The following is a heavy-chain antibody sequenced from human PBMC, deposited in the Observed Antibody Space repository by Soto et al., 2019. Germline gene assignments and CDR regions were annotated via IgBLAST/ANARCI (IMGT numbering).Heavy chain of an antibody. D-gene: IGHD2-2*01. CDR1: GFTFSSYG. CDR3: ARLVPAATLDY. CDR2: ISYDGSNK. J-gene: IGHJ4*02. Sequence: QVQLAESGGGVVQPGRSLRLSCAASGFTFSSYGMHWVRQAPGKGLEWVAVISYDGSNKYYADSVKGRFTISRDNSKNTLYLQMNSLRAEDTAVYYCARLVPAATLDYWGQGTLVTVSS. V-gene: IGHV3-30*03.